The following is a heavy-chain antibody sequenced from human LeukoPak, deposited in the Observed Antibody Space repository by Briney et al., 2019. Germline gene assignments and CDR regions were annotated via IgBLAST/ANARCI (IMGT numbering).Heavy chain of an antibody. CDR2: IIPILGIA. D-gene: IGHD6-19*01. CDR3: ARDLLFSAPSSHYGMDV. V-gene: IGHV1-69*10. CDR1: GGTFSICA. J-gene: IGHJ6*02. Sequence: SVTVSFTGSGGTFSICAISWVRQAPGQGMEWMGGIIPILGIANYAQKFQGRVTITADKSTSTAYMELSSLRSDYTAVYYCARDLLFSAPSSHYGMDVWGQGTTVTVSS.